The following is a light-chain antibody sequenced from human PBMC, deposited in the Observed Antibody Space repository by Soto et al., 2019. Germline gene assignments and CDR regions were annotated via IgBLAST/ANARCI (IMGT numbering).Light chain of an antibody. Sequence: QSVLTQPPSASGTPGQRVTISCSGTRSSIGSNTVNWYQQFPGTAPKLLIYSNDLRPSGVPDRISGSKSGTSASLAISGLQSEDEADYYCAAWDDSLLGVVFGGGTQLTVL. CDR1: RSSIGSNT. CDR2: SND. CDR3: AAWDDSLLGVV. V-gene: IGLV1-44*01. J-gene: IGLJ2*01.